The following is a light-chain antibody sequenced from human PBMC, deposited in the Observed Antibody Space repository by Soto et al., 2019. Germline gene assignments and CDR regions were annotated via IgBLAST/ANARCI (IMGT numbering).Light chain of an antibody. CDR3: HQYSTSPLT. V-gene: IGKV3-20*01. Sequence: EVVMTQSPDTLSVSPGERATLSCRASQSVSSNLAWYQQKPGQAPRLLIYGASKRATGIPDRFSGSGSGTDFTLTISRLEPEDFAVYYCHQYSTSPLTFGGGTKVDIK. CDR1: QSVSSN. CDR2: GAS. J-gene: IGKJ4*01.